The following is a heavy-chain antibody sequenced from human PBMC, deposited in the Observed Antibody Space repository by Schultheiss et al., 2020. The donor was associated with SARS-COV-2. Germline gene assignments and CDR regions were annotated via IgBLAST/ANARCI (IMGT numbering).Heavy chain of an antibody. V-gene: IGHV4-38-2*01. CDR2: IYHSGST. Sequence: GSLRLSCAASGFTFSSYSMNWVRQAPGKGLEWIGSIYHSGSTYYNPSLKSRVTISVDTSKNQFSLKLSSVTAADTAVYYCARASIAAAGPSAFDIWGQGTMVTVSS. J-gene: IGHJ3*02. CDR1: GFTFSSYS. CDR3: ARASIAAAGPSAFDI. D-gene: IGHD6-13*01.